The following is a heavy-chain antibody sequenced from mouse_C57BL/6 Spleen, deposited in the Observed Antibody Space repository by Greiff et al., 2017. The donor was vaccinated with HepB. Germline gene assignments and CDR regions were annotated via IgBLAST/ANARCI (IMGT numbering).Heavy chain of an antibody. J-gene: IGHJ3*01. CDR1: GFTLSDYG. Sequence: EVQLVESGGGLVKPGGSLKLSCAASGFTLSDYGMHWVRQAPEKGLEWVAYISSGSSTIYYADTVKGRFTISRDNAKNTLFLQMTSLRSEDTAMYYCAREGGYDGDGFAYWGQGTLVTVSA. D-gene: IGHD2-2*01. V-gene: IGHV5-17*01. CDR2: ISSGSSTI. CDR3: AREGGYDGDGFAY.